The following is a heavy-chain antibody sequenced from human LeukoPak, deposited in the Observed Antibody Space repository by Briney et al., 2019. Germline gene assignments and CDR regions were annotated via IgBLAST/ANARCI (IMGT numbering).Heavy chain of an antibody. CDR2: IIPILGIA. J-gene: IGHJ4*02. CDR3: ARDRTDVYVREAAMDFDY. V-gene: IGHV1-69*04. D-gene: IGHD2-2*01. Sequence: EASVKVSCKASGGIFSSYAISWVRQAPGQGLEWMGRIIPILGIANYAQKFQGRVTITADKSTSTAYMELSSLRSGDTAVYYCARDRTDVYVREAAMDFDYWGQGTLVTVSS. CDR1: GGIFSSYA.